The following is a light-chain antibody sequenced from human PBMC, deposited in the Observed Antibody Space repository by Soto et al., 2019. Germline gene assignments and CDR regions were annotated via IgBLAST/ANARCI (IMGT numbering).Light chain of an antibody. CDR3: SSYMSSSRAWV. V-gene: IGLV2-14*01. CDR1: SSDVGDYNY. Sequence: QSALTQPASVSGSPGQSIAISCTGTSSDVGDYNYVSWYQQHPGKAPKLMIYEVTNRPSGVSNRFSGSKSGNTASLTISGLQAEDEADYYCSSYMSSSRAWVFGGGTNLTVL. J-gene: IGLJ3*02. CDR2: EVT.